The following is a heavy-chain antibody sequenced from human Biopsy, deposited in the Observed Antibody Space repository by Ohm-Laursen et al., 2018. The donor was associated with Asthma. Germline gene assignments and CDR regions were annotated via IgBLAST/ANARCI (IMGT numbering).Heavy chain of an antibody. Sequence: TLSLTCAVSGDSIDSGDYSWTWIRQSPGGGLEWIGYIYRNGDTYYNPTLKNRVTISTDRSKNQFSQRLRSVTAADTAVYYCARGWNCGGDCYSLDSWGQGTLVTVSS. V-gene: IGHV4-30-2*06. CDR2: IYRNGDT. D-gene: IGHD2-21*02. CDR3: ARGWNCGGDCYSLDS. CDR1: GDSIDSGDYS. J-gene: IGHJ4*02.